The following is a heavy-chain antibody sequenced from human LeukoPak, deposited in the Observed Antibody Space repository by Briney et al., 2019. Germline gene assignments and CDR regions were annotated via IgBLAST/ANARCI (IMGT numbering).Heavy chain of an antibody. CDR3: VQVRLAGLFDP. V-gene: IGHV4-59*02. CDR1: GASVSAYY. J-gene: IGHJ5*02. Sequence: SETLPLTCTVSGASVSAYYWTWIRQPPGKRLEWLGYIHYSGSTNYNPSLNSRVTMSLDASKNQFSLKLSSVSAADTAVYYCVQVRLAGLFDPWGQGTLVTVSS. CDR2: IHYSGST. D-gene: IGHD3-3*02.